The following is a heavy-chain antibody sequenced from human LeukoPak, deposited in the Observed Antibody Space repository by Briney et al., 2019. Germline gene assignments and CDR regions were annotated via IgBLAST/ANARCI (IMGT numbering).Heavy chain of an antibody. CDR1: GFTFSSYG. J-gene: IGHJ5*02. V-gene: IGHV3-30*03. CDR3: LVWKHVFDR. Sequence: GGSLRLSCAASGFTFSSYGMHWVRQAPGKGLEWVAVMSYDGSKAYYADSVKGRFTISRDNSKNTLYLQMNSLRVEDTAVYYCLVWKHVFDRWGQGTLVTVSS. D-gene: IGHD5/OR15-5a*01. CDR2: MSYDGSKA.